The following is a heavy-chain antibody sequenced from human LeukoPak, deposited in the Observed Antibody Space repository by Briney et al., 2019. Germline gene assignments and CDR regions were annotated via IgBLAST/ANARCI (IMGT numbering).Heavy chain of an antibody. CDR3: ARPTTDYWNDEAYFHY. CDR1: GYSFTSYW. J-gene: IGHJ4*02. V-gene: IGHV5-51*01. D-gene: IGHD1-1*01. CDR2: IYPGDSDT. Sequence: GESLKISCKGSGYSFTSYWIGWVRQMPGKGLEWMGIIYPGDSDTRYSPSFQGQVTISADKSISTAYLQWSSLKASDTAMYYCARPTTDYWNDEAYFHYWGQGTLVTVSS.